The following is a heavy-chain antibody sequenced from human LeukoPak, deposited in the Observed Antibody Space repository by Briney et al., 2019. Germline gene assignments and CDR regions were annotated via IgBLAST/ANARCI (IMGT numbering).Heavy chain of an antibody. Sequence: PGGSLRLSCAASGFTFSSYGMHWVRQAPGKGLEWVAVIWYDGSNKYYADSVKGRFTISRDNSKNTLYLQMNSLRAEDTAVYYCARGYNNGWHDALDIWGQGTMVTVSS. J-gene: IGHJ3*02. V-gene: IGHV3-33*01. CDR1: GFTFSSYG. CDR3: ARGYNNGWHDALDI. CDR2: IWYDGSNK. D-gene: IGHD6-19*01.